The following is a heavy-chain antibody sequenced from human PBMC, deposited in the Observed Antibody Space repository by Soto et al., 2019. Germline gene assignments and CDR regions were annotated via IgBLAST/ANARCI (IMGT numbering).Heavy chain of an antibody. Sequence: VQLLESGGGLVQPGGSLRLSCAASGFTFSSYAMSWVRQAPGKGLAWVSSITGSGGSTYYADSVKGRFTISRDNSKNTLYLQMNTLRAEDTAVYYCAGGGTSANYAFDIWGQGTLVTVSS. CDR3: AGGGTSANYAFDI. V-gene: IGHV3-23*01. CDR2: ITGSGGST. CDR1: GFTFSSYA. D-gene: IGHD2-8*02. J-gene: IGHJ3*02.